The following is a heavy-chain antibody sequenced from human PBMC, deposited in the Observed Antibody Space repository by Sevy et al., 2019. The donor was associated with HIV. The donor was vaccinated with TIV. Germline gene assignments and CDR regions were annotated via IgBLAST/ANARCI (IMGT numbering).Heavy chain of an antibody. CDR1: GGSFSGYY. J-gene: IGHJ4*02. CDR3: ARRLLGYYYDSNGYKVGYFDY. D-gene: IGHD3-22*01. CDR2: INHSGST. V-gene: IGHV4-34*01. Sequence: SETLSLTCAVYGGSFSGYYWSWIRQPPGKGLEWIGEINHSGSTNYNPSLKSRVTISVDTSKNQFSLKLSSVTAADTAVYYCARRLLGYYYDSNGYKVGYFDYWGQGTLVTVSS.